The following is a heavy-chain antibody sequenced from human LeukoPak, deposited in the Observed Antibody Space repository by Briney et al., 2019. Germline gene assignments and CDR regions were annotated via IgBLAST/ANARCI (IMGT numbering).Heavy chain of an antibody. CDR2: ISGSGGST. V-gene: IGHV3-23*01. CDR1: GIYD. J-gene: IGHJ4*02. CDR3: AKQRRGY. Sequence: GGSLRLSCAASGIYDMSWVRQAPGKGLEWVSAISGSGGSTYYADSVKGRFTISRDNSKNTLYLQMNSLRAEDTAVYYCAKQRRGYWGQGTLVTVSS.